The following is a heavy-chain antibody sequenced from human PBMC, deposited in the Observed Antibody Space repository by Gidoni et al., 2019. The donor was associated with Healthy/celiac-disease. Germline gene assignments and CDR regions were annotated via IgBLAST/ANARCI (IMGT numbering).Heavy chain of an antibody. D-gene: IGHD5-12*01. J-gene: IGHJ4*02. Sequence: EVQLLESGGGLVQPGGSLRLSCAASGFTFSSYAMSWVRQAPGKGLAWVSAISGSGGSTYYADSVKGRFTISRDNSKNTLYLQMNSLRAEDTAVYYCAKDLGVEMARDYWGQGTLVTVSS. CDR1: GFTFSSYA. CDR3: AKDLGVEMARDY. V-gene: IGHV3-23*01. CDR2: ISGSGGST.